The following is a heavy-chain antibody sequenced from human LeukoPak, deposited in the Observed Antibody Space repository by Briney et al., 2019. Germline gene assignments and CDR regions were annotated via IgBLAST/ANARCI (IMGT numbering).Heavy chain of an antibody. CDR1: GGTFSSYA. J-gene: IGHJ1*01. CDR2: IIPIFGTA. V-gene: IGHV1-69*13. Sequence: SVKVSRKASGGTFSSYAISWVRQAPGQGLEWMGGIIPIFGTANYAQKFQGRVTITADESTSTAYMELSSLRSEDTAVYYCASGYSGYLTSRPSYFQHWGQGTLVTVSS. D-gene: IGHD5-12*01. CDR3: ASGYSGYLTSRPSYFQH.